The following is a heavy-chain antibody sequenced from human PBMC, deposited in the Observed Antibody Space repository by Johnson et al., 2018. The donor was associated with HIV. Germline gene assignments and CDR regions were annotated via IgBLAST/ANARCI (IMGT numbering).Heavy chain of an antibody. V-gene: IGHV3-30-3*01. J-gene: IGHJ3*01. Sequence: GERGEEGGGGGEGGREGRGEGEEGGLIFSSYAMHWVRQAPGKGLEWVAVISYDGNYEYYGDSVKGRFTISRDNSKYTLHLQMNSLRAEDTAMYYCARDLRTPGSGGGVDAFDFWGQGTMVTVSS. CDR2: ISYDGNYE. CDR1: GLIFSSYA. D-gene: IGHD6-19*01. CDR3: ARDLRTPGSGGGVDAFDF.